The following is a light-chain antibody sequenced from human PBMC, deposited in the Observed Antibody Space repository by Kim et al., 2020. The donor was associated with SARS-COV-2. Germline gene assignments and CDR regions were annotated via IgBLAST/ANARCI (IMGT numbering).Light chain of an antibody. J-gene: IGKJ1*01. V-gene: IGKV3-20*01. CDR1: QSISSNY. Sequence: EIVLTQSPGTLSLSPGERATLSCRASQSISSNYLAWYQQKPGQAPWLLIYGASSMATGIPDRFSGSGSGTDFTLTISRLEPEDFAVYYYQQDSSSRTFGQGTKVDIK. CDR2: GAS. CDR3: QQDSSSRT.